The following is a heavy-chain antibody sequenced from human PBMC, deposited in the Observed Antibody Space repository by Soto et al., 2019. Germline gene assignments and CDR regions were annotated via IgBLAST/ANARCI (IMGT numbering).Heavy chain of an antibody. CDR1: GGTFSSYT. J-gene: IGHJ4*02. D-gene: IGHD3-22*01. V-gene: IGHV1-69*02. CDR2: IIPILGIA. Sequence: SVKVSCKASGGTFSSYTISWVRQAPGQGLEWMGRIIPILGIANYAQKFQGRVTITADKSTSTAYMELSSLRSEDTAVYYCATPVFYYDSSGYGSDYWGQGTLVTVSS. CDR3: ATPVFYYDSSGYGSDY.